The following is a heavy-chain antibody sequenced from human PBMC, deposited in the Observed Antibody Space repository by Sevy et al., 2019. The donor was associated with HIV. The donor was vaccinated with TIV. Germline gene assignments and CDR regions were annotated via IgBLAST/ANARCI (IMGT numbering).Heavy chain of an antibody. CDR1: GGTIVSSGHY. V-gene: IGHV4-39*02. Sequence: SETLSLTCSVSGGTIVSSGHYWGWIRQTPGKGVEWIGSIYYNGHTYYNPSLNSRLTISIDTSKNQFSLNLSSVTAADTAIYFCAREAGGYDYDYGMDAWGQGTTVTVSS. CDR3: AREAGGYDYDYGMDA. D-gene: IGHD5-12*01. J-gene: IGHJ6*02. CDR2: IYYNGHT.